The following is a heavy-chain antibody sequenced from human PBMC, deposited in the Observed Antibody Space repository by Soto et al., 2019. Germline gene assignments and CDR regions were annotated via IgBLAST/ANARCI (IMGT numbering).Heavy chain of an antibody. J-gene: IGHJ4*01. CDR1: GYTFTSYG. D-gene: IGHD2-2*01. Sequence: ASVKVSCKASGYTFTSYGISWVRQAPGQGLEWMGWISAYNGNANYAQKLQGRVTMTTDTSTSTAYMELRSLRSDDTAVYYCARNSYCCSSSCRNPIYYCGQRTPVPVS. CDR3: ARNSYCCSSSCRNPIYY. CDR2: ISAYNGNA. V-gene: IGHV1-18*01.